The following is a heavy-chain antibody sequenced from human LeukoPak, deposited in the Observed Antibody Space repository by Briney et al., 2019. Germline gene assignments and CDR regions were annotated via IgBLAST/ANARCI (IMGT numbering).Heavy chain of an antibody. D-gene: IGHD3-22*01. CDR1: GGTFSSYA. Sequence: ASVKVSCKASGGTFSSYAISWVRQAPGQGLEWTGGIIPIFATANYAQKFQGRVTITADESTSTAYMELSSLRSEDTAVYYCARGPITTRSHFDYWGQGTLVTVSS. V-gene: IGHV1-69*13. CDR3: ARGPITTRSHFDY. CDR2: IIPIFATA. J-gene: IGHJ4*02.